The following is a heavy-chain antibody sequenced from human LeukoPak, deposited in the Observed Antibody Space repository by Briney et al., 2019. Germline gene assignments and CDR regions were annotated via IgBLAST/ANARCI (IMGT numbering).Heavy chain of an antibody. CDR1: GFTFSSCD. CDR2: IIDSGNSI. Sequence: GGSLRLSCAASGFTFSSCDMSWVSQAPGKGLEWVSTIIDSGNSIYYAYSAEGRFTISRDNSKNTLYLQMNSLRAGDTAVYYCAKDPIFSGSYGVFDYWGLGTLVTVSS. D-gene: IGHD1-26*01. CDR3: AKDPIFSGSYGVFDY. V-gene: IGHV3-23*01. J-gene: IGHJ4*02.